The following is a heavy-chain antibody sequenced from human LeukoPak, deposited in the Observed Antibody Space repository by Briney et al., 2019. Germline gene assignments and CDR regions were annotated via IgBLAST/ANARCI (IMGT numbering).Heavy chain of an antibody. CDR1: GGSFSGYY. CDR3: AREGYSGYEFNWFDP. CDR2: INHSGST. V-gene: IGHV4-34*01. D-gene: IGHD5-12*01. J-gene: IGHJ5*02. Sequence: SETLSLTCAVYGGSFSGYYWSWLRQPPGKGLEWIGEINHSGSTNYNPSLKSRVTISVDTSKNQFSLKLSSVTAADTAVYYCAREGYSGYEFNWFDPWGQGTLVTVSS.